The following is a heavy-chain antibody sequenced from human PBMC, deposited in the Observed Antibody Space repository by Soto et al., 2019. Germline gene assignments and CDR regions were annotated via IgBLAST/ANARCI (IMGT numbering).Heavy chain of an antibody. J-gene: IGHJ3*02. V-gene: IGHV4-34*01. Sequence: PSETLSLTCAVYGGSFSGYYWSWIRQPPGKGLEWIGEINHSGSTNYNPSLKSRVTISVDTSKNQFSLKLSSVTAADTAVYYCASAAEYDFWSGYSGNAFDIWGQGAMVTVSS. CDR1: GGSFSGYY. D-gene: IGHD3-3*01. CDR3: ASAAEYDFWSGYSGNAFDI. CDR2: INHSGST.